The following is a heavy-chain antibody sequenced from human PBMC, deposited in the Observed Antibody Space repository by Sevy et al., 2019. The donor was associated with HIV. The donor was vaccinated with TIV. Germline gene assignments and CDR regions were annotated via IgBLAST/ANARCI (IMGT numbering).Heavy chain of an antibody. CDR3: ARPRANYVDHYFFYAMDV. Sequence: GGSLRLSCAASGFALSNYYAMHWVRQAPGKGLEWVALISYDGSDKYYGNSVKGRFTISRDNFKNTLYLQMNSLTTEDTAVYYCARPRANYVDHYFFYAMDVWGQGTTVTVSS. CDR2: ISYDGSDK. J-gene: IGHJ6*02. D-gene: IGHD4-17*01. V-gene: IGHV3-30-3*01. CDR1: GFALSNYYA.